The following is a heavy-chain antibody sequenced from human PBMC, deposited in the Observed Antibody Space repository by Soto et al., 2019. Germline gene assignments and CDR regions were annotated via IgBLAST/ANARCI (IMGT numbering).Heavy chain of an antibody. D-gene: IGHD2-15*01. Sequence: QVQLVQSGAEVKKPGASVRVSCKASGYTFITYNMQWVRQAPGQGLEWMGIINPRGGSTTYAQRFQCRINMTTDTSTSTVHMELSSLRSEDSAIYYCARDYCSRGTCYFYPWGQGTLVTVSS. CDR1: GYTFITYN. CDR3: ARDYCSRGTCYFYP. CDR2: INPRGGST. J-gene: IGHJ5*02. V-gene: IGHV1-46*01.